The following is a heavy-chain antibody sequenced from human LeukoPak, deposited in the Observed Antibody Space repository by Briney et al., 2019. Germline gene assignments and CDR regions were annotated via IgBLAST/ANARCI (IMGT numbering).Heavy chain of an antibody. CDR2: ISYDGSNK. Sequence: GGSLRLSCAASGFTFSSYAKHWVRQAPGKGLEWVAVISYDGSNKYYADSVKGRFTISRDNSKNTLYLQMNSLRAEDTAVYYCARDYDAFPAATTTYYFDYWGQGTLVTVSS. D-gene: IGHD2-15*01. CDR1: GFTFSSYA. CDR3: ARDYDAFPAATTTYYFDY. J-gene: IGHJ4*02. V-gene: IGHV3-30*04.